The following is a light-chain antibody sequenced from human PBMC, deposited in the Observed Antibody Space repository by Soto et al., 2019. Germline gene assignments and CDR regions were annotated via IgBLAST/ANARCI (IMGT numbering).Light chain of an antibody. J-gene: IGKJ1*01. CDR1: QSLTTY. CDR2: GAS. Sequence: EVVMTQSPATLSVSPGETATLSCRASQSLTTYLAWYQQKPDQAPRLLIYGASSRATGIPDRFSGSGSGTDFTLTISRLEPEDFAVYYCQQYGSSPRTFGQGTKVDI. V-gene: IGKV3-20*01. CDR3: QQYGSSPRT.